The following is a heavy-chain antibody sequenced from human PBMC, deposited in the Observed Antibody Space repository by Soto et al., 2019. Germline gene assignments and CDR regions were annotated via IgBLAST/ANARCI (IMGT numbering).Heavy chain of an antibody. Sequence: GGSLRLSCAASGFTFSSYWMSWVRQAPGKGLEWVANIKQDGSEKYYVDSVKGRFTISRDNAKNSLYLQMNSLGAEDTAVYYCARDGGYCSSTSCPMDYYYYMDVWGKGTTVTVSS. CDR1: GFTFSSYW. V-gene: IGHV3-7*01. J-gene: IGHJ6*03. CDR2: IKQDGSEK. D-gene: IGHD2-2*01. CDR3: ARDGGYCSSTSCPMDYYYYMDV.